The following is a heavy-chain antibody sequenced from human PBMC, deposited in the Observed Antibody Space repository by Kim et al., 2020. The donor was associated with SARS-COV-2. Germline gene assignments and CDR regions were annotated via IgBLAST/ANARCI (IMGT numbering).Heavy chain of an antibody. CDR2: FDPEDGET. V-gene: IGHV1-24*01. Sequence: ASVKVSCKVSGYTLTELSMHWVRQAPGKGLEWMGGFDPEDGETIYAQKFQGRVTMTEDTSTDTAYMELSSLRSEDTAVYYCATLVGELLGNWFDPWGQGTLVTVSS. CDR1: GYTLTELS. D-gene: IGHD3-10*01. CDR3: ATLVGELLGNWFDP. J-gene: IGHJ5*02.